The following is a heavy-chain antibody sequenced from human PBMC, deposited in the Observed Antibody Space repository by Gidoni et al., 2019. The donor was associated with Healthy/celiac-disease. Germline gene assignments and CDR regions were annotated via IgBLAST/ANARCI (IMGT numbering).Heavy chain of an antibody. J-gene: IGHJ4*02. D-gene: IGHD6-6*01. CDR1: GGSISSSNW. CDR2: IYHSGST. CDR3: ARIAARPFFSRRWYFDY. Sequence: QVQLQESGPGLVKPSGTLSLTCAVSGGSISSSNWWSWVRQPPGKGLEWIGEIYHSGSTNYNPSLKSRVTISVDKSKNQCSLKLSSVTAADTAVYYCARIAARPFFSRRWYFDYWGQGTLVTVSS. V-gene: IGHV4-4*02.